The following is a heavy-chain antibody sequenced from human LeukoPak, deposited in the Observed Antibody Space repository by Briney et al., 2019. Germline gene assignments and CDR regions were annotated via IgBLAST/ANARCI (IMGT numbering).Heavy chain of an antibody. CDR1: GGSINSYY. J-gene: IGHJ3*02. CDR3: VRHLSAGRPAFYI. Sequence: SETLSLTCTVSGGSINSYYRSWIRQPPGQGLEWIGYIYYSGSTTYNPSPRSRATISADTSNNKFSLKLTSLPATDTAVYYCVRHLSAGRPAFYIWGQETMCTVSS. V-gene: IGHV4-59*08. CDR2: IYYSGST. D-gene: IGHD2-15*01.